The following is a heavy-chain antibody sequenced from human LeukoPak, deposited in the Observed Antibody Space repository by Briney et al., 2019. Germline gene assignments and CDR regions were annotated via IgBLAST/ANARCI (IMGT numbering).Heavy chain of an antibody. J-gene: IGHJ4*02. V-gene: IGHV4-61*05. CDR2: IFNTGNT. Sequence: SETLSLTCTVSRGSIGSSSYYWGWIRQPPGKRLEWIGYIFNTGNTNYNPSLASRVTMSVDTSRAQFFLRLSPVTAADTAIYYCASRPADTTWYGVFDYWSQGTLVTVSS. CDR3: ASRPADTTWYGVFDY. CDR1: RGSIGSSSYY. D-gene: IGHD3-10*01.